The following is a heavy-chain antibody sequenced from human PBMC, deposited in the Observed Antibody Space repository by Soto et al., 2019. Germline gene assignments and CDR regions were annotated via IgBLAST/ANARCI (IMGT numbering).Heavy chain of an antibody. Sequence: GESLKISCKGSGYSFTSYWISWVRQMPGKGLEWMGRIDSSDSYTNYSPSFQGHVTISADKSISTACLQWSSLKASDTAMYYCARHGCSSTSCYPHPRYYYGMDVWGQGTTVTVSS. CDR1: GYSFTSYW. J-gene: IGHJ6*02. D-gene: IGHD2-2*01. V-gene: IGHV5-10-1*01. CDR3: ARHGCSSTSCYPHPRYYYGMDV. CDR2: IDSSDSYT.